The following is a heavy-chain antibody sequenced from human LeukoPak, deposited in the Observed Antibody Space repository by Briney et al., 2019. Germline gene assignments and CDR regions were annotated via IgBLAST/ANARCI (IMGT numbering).Heavy chain of an antibody. CDR1: GGSFSGYH. CDR2: VSQSGGA. CDR3: AGSYGGNAVGPFDI. V-gene: IGHV4-34*01. D-gene: IGHD4-23*01. J-gene: IGHJ3*02. Sequence: SETLSLTCAVSGGSFSGYHCSWIRQTPGKGLEWIGEVSQSGGASDNPSLKSRVTISVETSKNHFSLKLSSVTAADTAMYYCAGSYGGNAVGPFDIWGQGTMVTVSS.